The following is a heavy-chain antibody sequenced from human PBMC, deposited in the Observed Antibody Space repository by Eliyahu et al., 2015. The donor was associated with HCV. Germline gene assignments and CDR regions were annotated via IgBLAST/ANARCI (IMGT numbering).Heavy chain of an antibody. D-gene: IGHD3-3*01. J-gene: IGHJ5*02. Sequence: EMQLVQSGAEVKKPGESLKISCKASGYTFTNYWISWVRQMPGKGLEWLGRIDPSDSATNYSPSLRGHVTLSIDKSTDTAYLQWDNLEASDTAIYYCARQGYYEPSGYYSWLDPWGHGTRVTVSS. V-gene: IGHV5-10-1*03. CDR1: GYTFTNYW. CDR3: ARQGYYEPSGYYSWLDP. CDR2: IDPSDSAT.